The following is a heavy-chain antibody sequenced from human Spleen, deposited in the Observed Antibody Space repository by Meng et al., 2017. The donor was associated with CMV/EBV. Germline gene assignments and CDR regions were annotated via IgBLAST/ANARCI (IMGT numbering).Heavy chain of an antibody. CDR1: GLTFRSYA. V-gene: IGHV3-23*01. J-gene: IGHJ4*02. Sequence: ASGLTFRSYAMNWVRQAPGKGLEWVSSISGSGGSTYYADSVKGRFTISRDNSKNTLYLQMNSLRAEDTAVYYCAKDKGYSTSSWSNYWGQGTLVTVSS. D-gene: IGHD6-6*01. CDR3: AKDKGYSTSSWSNY. CDR2: ISGSGGST.